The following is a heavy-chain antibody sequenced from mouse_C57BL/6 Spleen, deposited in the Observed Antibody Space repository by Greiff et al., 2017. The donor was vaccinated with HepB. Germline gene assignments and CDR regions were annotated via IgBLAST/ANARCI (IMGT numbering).Heavy chain of an antibody. CDR2: IRNKANGYTT. J-gene: IGHJ4*01. V-gene: IGHV7-3*01. Sequence: EVKLVESGGGLVQPGGSLSLSCAASGFTFTDYYMSWVRQPPGKALEWLGFIRNKANGYTTEYSASVKGLFTISRDNSQIILYLQMNALRAEDSATYYCARSLSNYYAMDYWGQGTSVTVSS. CDR3: ARSLSNYYAMDY. D-gene: IGHD2-5*01. CDR1: GFTFTDYY.